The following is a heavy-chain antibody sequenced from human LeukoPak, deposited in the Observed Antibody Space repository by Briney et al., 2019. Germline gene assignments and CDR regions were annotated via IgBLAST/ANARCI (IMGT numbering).Heavy chain of an antibody. CDR1: GFTFSTYA. CDR3: AKVGSPLGPPFDY. V-gene: IGHV3-23*01. D-gene: IGHD3-3*02. J-gene: IGHJ4*02. Sequence: GGSLRLSGAASGFTFSTYARSWCRQAPGKGLEWGSATSGTGDTTYYADSVKGRFTSSRDNSKNTLYLQINSLRAGDTAVYYCAKVGSPLGPPFDYWGQGTLVTVSS. CDR2: TSGTGDTT.